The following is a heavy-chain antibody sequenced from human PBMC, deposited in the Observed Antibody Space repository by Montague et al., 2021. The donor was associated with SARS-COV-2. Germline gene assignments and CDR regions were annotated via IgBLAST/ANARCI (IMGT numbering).Heavy chain of an antibody. CDR1: GFPFSTHP. CDR2: ISDDGINN. D-gene: IGHD3-10*01. J-gene: IGHJ4*02. V-gene: IGHV3-30*04. Sequence: SLRLSCAASGFPFSTHPMHLVRQAPGRVLEWLAVISDDGINNYYXXSLKGRLTISRDNSKNTLYLQMNSLRAEDTAVYYCARDGDYGSGSSWGQGTLVIVSS. CDR3: ARDGDYGSGSS.